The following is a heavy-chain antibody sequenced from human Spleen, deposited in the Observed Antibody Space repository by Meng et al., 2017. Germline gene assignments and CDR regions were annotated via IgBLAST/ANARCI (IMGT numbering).Heavy chain of an antibody. V-gene: IGHV7-4-1*02. CDR1: GYTFTSLS. D-gene: IGHD6-6*01. CDR2: INTNTGNR. J-gene: IGHJ6*02. Sequence: ASVKVSCKASGYTFTSLSINWMRQAPGQGLEWMGWINTNTGNRTYAQGFTGRCVFSLDTSVSTAYLQISSLKAEDTAVYYCARELSSSIYYYYYGMDVWGQGTTVTVSS. CDR3: ARELSSSIYYYYYGMDV.